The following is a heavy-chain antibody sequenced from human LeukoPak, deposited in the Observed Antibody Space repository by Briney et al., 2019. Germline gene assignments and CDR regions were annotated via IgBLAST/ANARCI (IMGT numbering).Heavy chain of an antibody. CDR1: GFTFSSYA. D-gene: IGHD1-26*01. CDR2: ISGSGGST. V-gene: IGHV3-23*01. J-gene: IGHJ4*02. Sequence: GGSLRLSCAASGFTFSSYAMSWVRQAPGKGLEWVSAISGSGGSTYYADSVKGRFTISRDNSKNTPYLQMNSLRAEDTAVYFCAKGSQWELPPLDYWGQGTLVTVSS. CDR3: AKGSQWELPPLDY.